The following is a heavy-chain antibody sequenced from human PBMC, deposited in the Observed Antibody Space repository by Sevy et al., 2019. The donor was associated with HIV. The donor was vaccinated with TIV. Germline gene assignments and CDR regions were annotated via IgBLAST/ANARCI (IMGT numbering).Heavy chain of an antibody. V-gene: IGHV3-48*02. CDR1: GFTFSSYS. Sequence: GGSLRLSCAASGFTFSSYSMNWVRQAPGKGLEWVSYISSSSSTIYYADSVKGRFTISRDNAKNRLYLQMNSLRDEDTGVYYCARDYDIAAAAVSFDYWGQGTLVTVSS. CDR2: ISSSSSTI. D-gene: IGHD6-13*01. CDR3: ARDYDIAAAAVSFDY. J-gene: IGHJ4*02.